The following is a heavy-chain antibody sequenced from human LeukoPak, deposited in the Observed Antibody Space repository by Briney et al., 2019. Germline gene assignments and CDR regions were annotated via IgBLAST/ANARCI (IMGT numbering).Heavy chain of an antibody. CDR3: AKGSGLYYYGSGSLDY. J-gene: IGHJ4*02. D-gene: IGHD3-10*01. V-gene: IGHV3-23*01. Sequence: PGGSLRLSCAASGLTFSSYAMSWVRQAPGKGLEWVSTISGSGASTYYADSVKGRFTISRDNPKNTLYPQVNSLRADDTAIYYCAKGSGLYYYGSGSLDYWGQGTLVTVSS. CDR1: GLTFSSYA. CDR2: ISGSGAST.